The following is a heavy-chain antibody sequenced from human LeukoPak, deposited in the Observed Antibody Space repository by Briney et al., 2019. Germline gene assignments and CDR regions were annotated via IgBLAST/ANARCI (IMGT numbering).Heavy chain of an antibody. V-gene: IGHV3-43*02. CDR1: GFTFNRYA. CDR3: AKDHVYGGADD. J-gene: IGHJ4*02. Sequence: GGSLRLSCAASGFTFNRYAMHWVRQAPGKGLEWVGLISGDGITTYYLDSVKGRFTISRDNSKNSLYLHMNSLRSEDTALYYCAKDHVYGGADDWGQGTLVTVSS. CDR2: ISGDGITT. D-gene: IGHD4-23*01.